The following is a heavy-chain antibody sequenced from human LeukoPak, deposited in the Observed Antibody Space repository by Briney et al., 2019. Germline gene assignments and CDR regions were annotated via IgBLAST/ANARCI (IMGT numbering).Heavy chain of an antibody. CDR3: ARDLSDGAYENGVFDY. J-gene: IGHJ4*02. Sequence: GASVKVSCKVSGYTLTELSMHWVRQAPGEGLEWMGGFDPEDGETIYAQKFQGRVTITADKSTSTAYMEVSSLRSEDTAVYYCARDLSDGAYENGVFDYWGQGTLVIASS. V-gene: IGHV1-24*01. CDR1: GYTLTELS. D-gene: IGHD4-17*01. CDR2: FDPEDGET.